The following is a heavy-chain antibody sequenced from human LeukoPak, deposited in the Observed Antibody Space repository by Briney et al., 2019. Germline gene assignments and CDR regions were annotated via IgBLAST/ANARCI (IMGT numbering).Heavy chain of an antibody. CDR3: ARVIRGSSWFDDYYYYMDV. CDR2: MNPNSGNT. CDR1: GYTFTSYD. Sequence: ASVKVSCKASGYTFTSYDINWVRQATGQGLEWMGWMNPNSGNTGYAQKFQSRVTMTRNTSISTAYMELSRLRSDDTAVYYCARVIRGSSWFDDYYYYMDVWGKGTTVTVSS. V-gene: IGHV1-8*01. J-gene: IGHJ6*03. D-gene: IGHD6-13*01.